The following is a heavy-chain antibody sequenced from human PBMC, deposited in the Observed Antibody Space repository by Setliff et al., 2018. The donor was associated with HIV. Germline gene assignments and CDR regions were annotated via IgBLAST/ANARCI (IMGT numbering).Heavy chain of an antibody. CDR2: INPSGGST. V-gene: IGHV1-46*04. Sequence: ASVKVSCKASGYTFFTYYMHWVRQAPGQGLEWMGIINPSGGSTNYADSVRGRFTISRDNSKNELYLQMSSLRSEDTAIYYCVKVPDGPWGQGTLVTVSS. CDR3: VKVPDGP. D-gene: IGHD4-17*01. CDR1: GYTFFTYY. J-gene: IGHJ4*02.